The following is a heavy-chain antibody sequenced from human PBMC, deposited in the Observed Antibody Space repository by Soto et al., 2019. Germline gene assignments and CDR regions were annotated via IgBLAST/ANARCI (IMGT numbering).Heavy chain of an antibody. D-gene: IGHD2-15*01. J-gene: IGHJ6*02. CDR3: ARKGYCSGGSCYGYYYGMDG. Sequence: ASVKVSCKASGYTFTSYGISWVRQAPGQGLEWMGWISAYNGNTNYAQKLQGRVTMTTDTSTSTAYMELRSLRSDDTAVYYCARKGYCSGGSCYGYYYGMDGWGQGTTVTVAS. V-gene: IGHV1-18*01. CDR2: ISAYNGNT. CDR1: GYTFTSYG.